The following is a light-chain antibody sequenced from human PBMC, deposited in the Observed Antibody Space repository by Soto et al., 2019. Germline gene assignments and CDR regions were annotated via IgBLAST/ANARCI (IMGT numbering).Light chain of an antibody. CDR2: GAF. J-gene: IGKJ2*01. Sequence: EIVLTQSPGTLSLSPGERATLSCRASQSVSSSSLAWYQQKPGQAPRLLIYGAFTRDTGIPDRFSGSGSGTDFTLTISRLDPEDFAVYYCQQYGSSPPYTVGQGTKLGIK. V-gene: IGKV3-20*01. CDR3: QQYGSSPPYT. CDR1: QSVSSSS.